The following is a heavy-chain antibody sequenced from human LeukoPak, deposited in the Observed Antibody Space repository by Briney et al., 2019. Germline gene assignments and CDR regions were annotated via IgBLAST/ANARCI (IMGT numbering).Heavy chain of an antibody. CDR1: GYTFTSYD. J-gene: IGHJ4*02. CDR3: ARVGIAAAGPDY. Sequence: ASVKVSCKASGYTFTSYDINWVRQATGQGLEWMGWMNPNSGNTGYAQKFQGRVTITRNTSISTAYMELSSLRSEDTAVYYCARVGIAAAGPDYWGQGTLVTVSS. D-gene: IGHD6-13*01. V-gene: IGHV1-8*03. CDR2: MNPNSGNT.